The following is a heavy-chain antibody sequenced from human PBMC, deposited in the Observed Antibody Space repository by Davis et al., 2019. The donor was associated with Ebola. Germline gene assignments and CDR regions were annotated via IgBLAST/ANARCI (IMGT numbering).Heavy chain of an antibody. CDR3: ARGGRDIVVAVSLTGFDY. J-gene: IGHJ4*02. CDR2: ITPNSGGP. Sequence: AASVKVSCKASGYTFTDYYIHWVRQAPGQGLEWMGWITPNSGGPTYAQKFQDWVTMTRDTSIGTAYMELSRLGSDDTAVYYCARGGRDIVVAVSLTGFDYWGQGTLVTVYS. D-gene: IGHD2-15*01. CDR1: GYTFTDYY. V-gene: IGHV1-2*04.